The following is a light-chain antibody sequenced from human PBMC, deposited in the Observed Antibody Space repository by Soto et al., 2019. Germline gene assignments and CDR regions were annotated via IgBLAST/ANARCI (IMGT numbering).Light chain of an antibody. CDR1: SGDIGSYTY. CDR2: EVT. CDR3: SSYTTNSPPVV. V-gene: IGLV2-14*01. Sequence: QSALTQTASVSGSPGQSITISCTGTSGDIGSYTYVSWYQQYPGKAPKLLISEVTNRPSGVSNRFSGSKSGNTASLTISGLQAEDEEHYYCSSYTTNSPPVVFGGGTKLTVL. J-gene: IGLJ2*01.